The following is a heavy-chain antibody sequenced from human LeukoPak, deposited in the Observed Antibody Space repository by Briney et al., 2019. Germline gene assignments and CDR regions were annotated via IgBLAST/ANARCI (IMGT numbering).Heavy chain of an antibody. CDR2: MYYRGNT. CDR1: GGSISSITYY. Sequence: SETLSLTCTVSGGSISSITYYWGWIRQPPGKGLEWVGHMYYRGNTFYNPSLKSRVTISVDTSKNQFSLKVTSVTAADTAVYYCARHPRYCSSTSCYRGGDFDYWGQGTLVIVSS. D-gene: IGHD2-2*01. CDR3: ARHPRYCSSTSCYRGGDFDY. J-gene: IGHJ4*02. V-gene: IGHV4-39*01.